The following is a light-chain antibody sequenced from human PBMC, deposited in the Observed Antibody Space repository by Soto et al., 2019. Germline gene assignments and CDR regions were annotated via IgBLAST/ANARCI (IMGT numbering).Light chain of an antibody. J-gene: IGLJ2*01. CDR2: DVT. CDR3: CSYAGSRVV. V-gene: IGLV2-11*01. Sequence: QSALTQPRSVSGSPGQSVTISCTGTSIDVGGYNSVSWYQHHPGKAPKLMIYDVTKRPSGVPDRFSGSKSGNTASLTISGLQAEDEADYYCCSYAGSRVVFGGGTKLTVL. CDR1: SIDVGGYNS.